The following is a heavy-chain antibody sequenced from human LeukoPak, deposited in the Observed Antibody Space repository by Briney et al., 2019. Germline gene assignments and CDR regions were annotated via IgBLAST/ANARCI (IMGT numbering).Heavy chain of an antibody. J-gene: IGHJ5*02. V-gene: IGHV5-51*01. CDR3: ARQYYETLTGPNWFDA. Sequence: LGESLKISCKGSGYTFTSYWIGWVRQMPGKGLDWMGIILPGNSDTRYSPSFKGQVTMSVDKSISIAYLQWSSLKASDTAIYYCARQYYETLTGPNWFDAWGQGTLVTVSS. D-gene: IGHD3-9*01. CDR1: GYTFTSYW. CDR2: ILPGNSDT.